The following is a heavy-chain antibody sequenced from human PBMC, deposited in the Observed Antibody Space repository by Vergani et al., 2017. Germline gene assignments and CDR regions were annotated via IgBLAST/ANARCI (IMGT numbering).Heavy chain of an antibody. D-gene: IGHD1-14*01. CDR2: TWDDGNNK. CDR1: GITFNEYV. CDR3: ARDLRLLYNRFDP. Sequence: QVQLVESGGGVVQPGRSLRPSCAASGITFNEYVMHWVRQAPGKGLEWVAVTWDDGNNKQYADSVKGRFTISRDNSKSTMYLQMNSLRDEATGVYYCARDLRLLYNRFDPWGQGTLVTVSS. V-gene: IGHV3-33*01. J-gene: IGHJ5*02.